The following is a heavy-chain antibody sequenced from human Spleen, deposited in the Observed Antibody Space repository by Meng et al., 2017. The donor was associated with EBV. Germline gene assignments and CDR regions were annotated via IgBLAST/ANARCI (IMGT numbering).Heavy chain of an antibody. CDR1: GGTFSSDA. CDR2: LIPMLGAP. D-gene: IGHD3-10*01. CDR3: ASESGRGYTPDY. V-gene: IGHV1-69*06. Sequence: HVQLVQFGAEVKKPGSSVKVSGKTSGGTFSSDAISWVRQAPGQGLEWMGGLIPMLGAPNYAQKFQDRVTIIADKSTSIHYMELSSLRSDDTAVYYCASESGRGYTPDYWGRGTLVTVSS. J-gene: IGHJ4*02.